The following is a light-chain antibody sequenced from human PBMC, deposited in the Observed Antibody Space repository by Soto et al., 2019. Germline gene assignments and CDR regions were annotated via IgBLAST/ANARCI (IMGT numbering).Light chain of an antibody. CDR3: QQYGGSPFT. V-gene: IGKV3-20*01. Sequence: EIVLTQSPGTLSLSPGERATLSCRASQSVSVNSLAWYQQKGGQAPRLLIYAASTRATGVPDRFSGSGSGTDFALTISGLETEGFAVYYCQQYGGSPFTFGPGTKVDIK. CDR1: QSVSVNS. J-gene: IGKJ3*01. CDR2: AAS.